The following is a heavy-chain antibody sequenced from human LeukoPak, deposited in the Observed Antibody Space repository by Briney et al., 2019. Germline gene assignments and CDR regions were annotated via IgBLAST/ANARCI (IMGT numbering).Heavy chain of an antibody. CDR3: ARRFCSGGSCIPDF. V-gene: IGHV1-2*02. Sequence: ASVKVSCKTSGYTFTDYNVYWVRQAPEQGLEWMGWINPKTGGTIYAQRFQGSVTMTKDTSITTAYMELRSLRFDDTAVYYCARRFCSGGSCIPDFWGQGTLVTVSS. CDR1: GYTFTDYN. D-gene: IGHD2-15*01. J-gene: IGHJ4*02. CDR2: INPKTGGT.